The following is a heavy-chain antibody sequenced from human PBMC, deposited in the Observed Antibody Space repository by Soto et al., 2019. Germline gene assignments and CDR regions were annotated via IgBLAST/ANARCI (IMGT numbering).Heavy chain of an antibody. D-gene: IGHD1-26*01. CDR3: AKATYATTFYTSSFDS. CDR2: ITGSDGRT. J-gene: IGHJ4*02. CDR1: EFTFSNYA. V-gene: IGHV3-23*01. Sequence: EVQLLESGGGFVQPGGSLRLSCAASEFTFSNYAMTWVRQAPGKGLEWVSLITGSDGRTYYADSVKGRFTISRDNSKNTLFLQMNSLRAEDTAVYYCAKATYATTFYTSSFDSWGQGTLVTVSS.